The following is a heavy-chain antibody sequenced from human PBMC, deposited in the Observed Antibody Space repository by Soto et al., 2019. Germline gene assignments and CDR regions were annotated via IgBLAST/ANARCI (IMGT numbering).Heavy chain of an antibody. V-gene: IGHV3-23*01. J-gene: IGHJ5*02. D-gene: IGHD1-26*01. CDR2: ISGSGGST. CDR1: GFTFSSYA. CDR3: AKDPQPRLKTEGASFSLEWFDP. Sequence: PWGSLRLSCAASGFTFSSYAMSWVRQAPGKGLEWVSAISGSGGSTYYADSVKGRFTISRDNSKNTLYLQMNSLRAEDTAVYYCAKDPQPRLKTEGASFSLEWFDPWGQGTLATVSS.